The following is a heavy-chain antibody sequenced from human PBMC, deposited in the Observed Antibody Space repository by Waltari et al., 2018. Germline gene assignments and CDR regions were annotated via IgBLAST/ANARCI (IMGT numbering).Heavy chain of an antibody. D-gene: IGHD4-17*01. CDR2: SKSDRSRT. CDR1: GLPVGMYW. J-gene: IGHJ2*01. V-gene: IGHV3-74*01. Sequence: DVQLVESGGGVVQRGGHLGLSWAASGLPVGMYWLTCVRQAPGKGLVGVSRSKSDRSRTSYADSVKGRLTIAKDNAKNAVYLQMNRLRAEDTAIYYCARGARRTTVTTGWWYFDLWGRGTLVTVSS. CDR3: ARGARRTTVTTGWWYFDL.